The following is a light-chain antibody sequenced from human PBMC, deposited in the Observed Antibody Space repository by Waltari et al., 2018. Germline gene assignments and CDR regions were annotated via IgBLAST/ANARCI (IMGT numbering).Light chain of an antibody. CDR2: GAS. CDR3: QQYGRSWNT. J-gene: IGKJ2*01. Sequence: EIVLTQSPGTLSLSPGERATLSCRASQSVGSSYLAWYQQKPGQAPRLLIHGASSRATGIPDRFSGSGSGTDFTLTISRLEPEDFAVYYCQQYGRSWNTFGQGTKLEIK. V-gene: IGKV3-20*01. CDR1: QSVGSSY.